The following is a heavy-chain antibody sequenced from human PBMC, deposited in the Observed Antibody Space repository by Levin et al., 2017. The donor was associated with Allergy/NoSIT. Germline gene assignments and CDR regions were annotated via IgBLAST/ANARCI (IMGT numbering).Heavy chain of an antibody. CDR3: ARGEVGATKWRYYYYGMDV. J-gene: IGHJ6*02. CDR1: GFTFSSYE. CDR2: ISSSGSTI. D-gene: IGHD1-26*01. Sequence: GGSLRLSCAASGFTFSSYEMNWVRQAPGKGLEWVSYISSSGSTIYYADSVKGRFTISRDNAKNSLYLQMNSLRAEDTAVYYCARGEVGATKWRYYYYGMDVWGQGTTVTVSS. V-gene: IGHV3-48*03.